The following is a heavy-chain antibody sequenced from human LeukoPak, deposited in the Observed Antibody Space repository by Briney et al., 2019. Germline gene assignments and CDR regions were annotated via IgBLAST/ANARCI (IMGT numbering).Heavy chain of an antibody. CDR3: AKDLRSGWESDIYY. CDR2: ISYDGSNK. D-gene: IGHD6-19*01. J-gene: IGHJ4*02. V-gene: IGHV3-30*18. Sequence: GRSLRLSCAASGFTFSSYGMHWVRQAPGKGLEWVVVISYDGSNKYYADSVKGRFTISRDNSKNTLYLQMNSLRAEDTAVYYCAKDLRSGWESDIYYWGQGTLVTVSS. CDR1: GFTFSSYG.